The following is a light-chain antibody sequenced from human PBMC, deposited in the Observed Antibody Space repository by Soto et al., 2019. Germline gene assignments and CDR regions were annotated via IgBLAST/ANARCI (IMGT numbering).Light chain of an antibody. CDR2: YAS. CDR1: QTIKNL. V-gene: IGKV3-15*01. Sequence: TQSPATLSVSPGEGVTLSFRASQTIKNLLAWYQQRPGQSPRLLLYYASTRATGVPARFSGSGSGTEFTLASSSLQSEDFAVYYCQQYHNWPITFGQGTRLEVK. CDR3: QQYHNWPIT. J-gene: IGKJ5*01.